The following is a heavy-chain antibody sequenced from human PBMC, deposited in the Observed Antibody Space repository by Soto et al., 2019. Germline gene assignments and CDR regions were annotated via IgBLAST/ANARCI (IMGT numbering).Heavy chain of an antibody. V-gene: IGHV1-8*01. CDR2: MNPNSGHT. Sequence: ASVKVSCKTSGYTFTSYDIIWVRQATGQGLEWMGWMNPNSGHTAYAQRFQGRVSMTRNTSISTVFMELSSLRSEDTAVYYCARGISSNWSWKKNMFDPWGQGTLVTVSS. D-gene: IGHD6-13*01. CDR3: ARGISSNWSWKKNMFDP. CDR1: GYTFTSYD. J-gene: IGHJ5*02.